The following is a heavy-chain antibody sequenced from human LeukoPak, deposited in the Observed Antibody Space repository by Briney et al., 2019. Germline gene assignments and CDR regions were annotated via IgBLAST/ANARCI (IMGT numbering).Heavy chain of an antibody. V-gene: IGHV3-30*04. J-gene: IGHJ5*02. CDR2: ISYDGSNK. Sequence: GSSLRLSCAASGFTFSSYAMHWVRQAPGKGLEWVAVISYDGSNKYYADSVKGRFTISRDNSKNTLYLQMNSLRAEDTAVYYCAREGRNYYDSSGRNNWFDPWGQGTLVTVSS. CDR1: GFTFSSYA. CDR3: AREGRNYYDSSGRNNWFDP. D-gene: IGHD3-22*01.